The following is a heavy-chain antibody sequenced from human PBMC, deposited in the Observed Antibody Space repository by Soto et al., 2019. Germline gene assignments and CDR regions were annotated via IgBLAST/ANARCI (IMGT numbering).Heavy chain of an antibody. CDR2: IIPIFGTT. J-gene: IGHJ3*02. CDR3: ARDSVTAVAFDI. D-gene: IGHD2-21*02. CDR1: GGTFSNYG. V-gene: IGHV1-69*13. Sequence: SVKVSCKASGGTFSNYGISWVRQAPGQGLEWMGGIIPIFGTTKYAQKFQGRVTVTADESTSTAFMELSSLISEDTAVYYCARDSVTAVAFDIWGQGTMVTVSS.